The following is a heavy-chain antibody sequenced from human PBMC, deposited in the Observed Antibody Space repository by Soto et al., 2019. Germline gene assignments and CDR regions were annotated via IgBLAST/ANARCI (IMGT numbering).Heavy chain of an antibody. D-gene: IGHD1-26*01. V-gene: IGHV1-69*01. CDR1: GGTFSSYA. J-gene: IGHJ3*02. CDR3: ARLMGATRADAFDI. CDR2: IIPIFGTA. Sequence: QVQLVQSGAEVKKPGSSVKVSCKASGGTFSSYAISWVRQAPGQGLEWMGGIIPIFGTANYAQKFQGRVTITADESTSTAYMELSSMRSEATAVSYCARLMGATRADAFDIWGQGTMVTVSS.